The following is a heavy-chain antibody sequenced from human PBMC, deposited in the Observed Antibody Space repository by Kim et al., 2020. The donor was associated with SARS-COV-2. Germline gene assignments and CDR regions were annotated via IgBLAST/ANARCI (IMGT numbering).Heavy chain of an antibody. J-gene: IGHJ4*02. D-gene: IGHD3-10*01. CDR3: ATGVLLWFGEFGS. Sequence: YAQKFQGRVTMTEDTSTDTAYMELGSLRSEDTAVYYCATGVLLWFGEFGSWGQGTLVTASS. V-gene: IGHV1-24*01.